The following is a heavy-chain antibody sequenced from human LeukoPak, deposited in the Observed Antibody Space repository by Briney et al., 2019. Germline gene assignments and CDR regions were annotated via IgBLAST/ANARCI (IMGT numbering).Heavy chain of an antibody. V-gene: IGHV3-21*01. Sequence: GGSLRLSCAASGFTFSSYSMNRVRQAPGKGLEWVSSISSSSSYIYYADSVKGRFTISRDNAKNSLYLQMNSLRAEDTAVYYCARGNHVVPAALSGGFDYWGQGTLVTVSS. D-gene: IGHD2-2*01. CDR1: GFTFSSYS. CDR2: ISSSSSYI. CDR3: ARGNHVVPAALSGGFDY. J-gene: IGHJ4*02.